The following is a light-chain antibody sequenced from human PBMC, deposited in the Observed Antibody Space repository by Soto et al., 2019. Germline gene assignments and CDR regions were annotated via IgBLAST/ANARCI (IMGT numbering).Light chain of an antibody. CDR3: QQYYSAPLT. Sequence: EIVLTQSPGTLSLSPGERATLSCRASQSVSSSYLAWYQQKPGQAPRLLIYGASSRATGVPDRFSASGSGTDFTLTISSLQAEDVAVYYCQQYYSAPLTFGGGTKVDIK. CDR1: QSVSSSY. J-gene: IGKJ4*01. CDR2: GAS. V-gene: IGKV3-20*01.